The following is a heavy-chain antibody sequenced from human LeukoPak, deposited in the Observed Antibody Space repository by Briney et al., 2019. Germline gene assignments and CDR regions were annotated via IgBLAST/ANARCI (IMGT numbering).Heavy chain of an antibody. CDR1: GYTFTSYG. Sequence: ASVKVSCKASGYTFTSYGISWVRQAPGQGLEWMGRISAYNGNTNYAQKLQGRVTMTTDTSTSTAYMELRSLRSDDTAVNYCARDRAEMATILRAHRYFDYWGQGTLVTVSS. V-gene: IGHV1-18*01. CDR2: ISAYNGNT. CDR3: ARDRAEMATILRAHRYFDY. D-gene: IGHD5-24*01. J-gene: IGHJ4*02.